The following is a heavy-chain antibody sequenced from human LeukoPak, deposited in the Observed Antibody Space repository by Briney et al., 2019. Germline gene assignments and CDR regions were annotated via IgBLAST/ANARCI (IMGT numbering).Heavy chain of an antibody. CDR3: ARAVEMATISPGELDY. CDR2: ISSSGSTI. Sequence: GGSLRLSCAASGFTFSDYYMSWIRQAPGKGLEWVSYISSSGSTIYYADSVKGRFTISRDSAKNSLYLQMNSLRAEDTAVYYCARAVEMATISPGELDYWGQGTLVTVSS. V-gene: IGHV3-11*01. J-gene: IGHJ4*02. CDR1: GFTFSDYY. D-gene: IGHD5-24*01.